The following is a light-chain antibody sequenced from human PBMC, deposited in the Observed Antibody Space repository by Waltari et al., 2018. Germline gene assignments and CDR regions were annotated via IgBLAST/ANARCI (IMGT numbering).Light chain of an antibody. CDR3: HQNSNWPQA. J-gene: IGKJ5*01. Sequence: EVVLTQSPATLSLSAGERATLSCRASQSVSTYLAWYPQKPGQAPRLLIYDASYRATGIPARIRASGSGNDFTLTSSILEPEDFADYYCHQNSNWPQAFGQGTRLENK. CDR1: QSVSTY. V-gene: IGKV3-11*01. CDR2: DAS.